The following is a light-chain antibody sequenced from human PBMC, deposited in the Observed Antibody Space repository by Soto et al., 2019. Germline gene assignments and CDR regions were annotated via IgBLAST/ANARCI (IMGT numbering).Light chain of an antibody. Sequence: QSALTQPASVSGSPGQSITISCTGTSSDVVDYNYVSWYQQHPGKAPKLMIYEVSNRPSGVSNRFSGSKSGNTASLTISGLQAEDEPDYYCSAYSSSTTPYVFGTGTKVTVL. V-gene: IGLV2-14*01. CDR3: SAYSSSTTPYV. CDR2: EVS. CDR1: SSDVVDYNY. J-gene: IGLJ1*01.